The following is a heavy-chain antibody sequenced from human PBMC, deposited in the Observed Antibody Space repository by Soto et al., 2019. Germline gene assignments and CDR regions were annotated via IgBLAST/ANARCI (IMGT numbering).Heavy chain of an antibody. D-gene: IGHD5-12*01. CDR1: GGIFTRYD. CDR3: SINEYIDVSNFDY. Sequence: QVQLVQSGAEVKKPGSSVRVSCKASGGIFTRYDIRWVRQAPGQGLEWMGAIIPIFGTANYAQNFKGRVTITADASTSTAYMELSSLISEDTSIYYCSINEYIDVSNFDYWGQGTLCTVSS. CDR2: IIPIFGTA. J-gene: IGHJ4*02. V-gene: IGHV1-69*01.